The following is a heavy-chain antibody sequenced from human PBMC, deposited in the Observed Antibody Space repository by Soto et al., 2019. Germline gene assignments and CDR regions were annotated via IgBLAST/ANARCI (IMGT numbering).Heavy chain of an antibody. J-gene: IGHJ1*01. CDR3: ARDDRAGYFQH. CDR1: GFTFSSYS. Sequence: EVQLVESGGGLVQPGGSLRLSCAASGFTFSSYSMNWVRQAPGKGLEWVSYISSSSRTTYYADSVKGRFTISRDNAKNSLYQQMNSLRDEDTAVYYCARDDRAGYFQHWGQGTLVTVSS. V-gene: IGHV3-48*02. CDR2: ISSSSRTT.